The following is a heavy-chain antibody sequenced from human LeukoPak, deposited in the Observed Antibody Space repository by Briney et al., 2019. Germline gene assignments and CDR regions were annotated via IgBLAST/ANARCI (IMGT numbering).Heavy chain of an antibody. J-gene: IGHJ6*02. CDR3: ARVERYCSSTSCSGPSSYYYYYGMDV. V-gene: IGHV4-4*07. D-gene: IGHD2-2*01. CDR2: IYTSGST. Sequence: PSETLSLTCTVAGGSISSYYWSSTPQPAGKGLEWLGRIYTSGSTTYNPSLKSRVTMSVDTPKNEFSLKVSTVTAAYTGVYYCARVERYCSSTSCSGPSSYYYYYGMDVWGQGTTVTVSS. CDR1: GGSISSYY.